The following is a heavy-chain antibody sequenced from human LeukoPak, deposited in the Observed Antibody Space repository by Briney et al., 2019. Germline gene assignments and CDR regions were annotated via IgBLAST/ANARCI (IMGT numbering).Heavy chain of an antibody. Sequence: GGSLRLSCAGSGFIFNNYAMHWVRQPPGKGLEWVSGISWNSGSIDYADSVKGRFTISRDNAKNSLYLQMNSLRVEDTAVYYCARDRRYYDSSGYLDYWGQGTLVTVSS. CDR2: ISWNSGSI. V-gene: IGHV3-9*01. J-gene: IGHJ4*02. CDR3: ARDRRYYDSSGYLDY. CDR1: GFIFNNYA. D-gene: IGHD3-22*01.